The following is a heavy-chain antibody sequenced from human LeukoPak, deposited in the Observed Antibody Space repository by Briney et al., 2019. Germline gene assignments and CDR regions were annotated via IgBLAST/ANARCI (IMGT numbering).Heavy chain of an antibody. V-gene: IGHV1-8*01. CDR1: GYTFTSYD. J-gene: IGHJ3*02. D-gene: IGHD3-10*01. CDR3: ARPLASGIRHAFDI. CDR2: MNPNSGNT. Sequence: ASVKVSCKASGYTFTSYDINWVRQATGQGLEWMGWMNPNSGNTGYRQKFQGRVTLTRDTSTSTVYMELSSLTSEDTAVYYCARPLASGIRHAFDIWGQGTLVTVSS.